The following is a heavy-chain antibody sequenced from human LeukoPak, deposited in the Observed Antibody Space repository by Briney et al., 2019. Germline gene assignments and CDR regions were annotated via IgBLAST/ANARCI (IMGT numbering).Heavy chain of an antibody. CDR2: IGGGGGST. Sequence: PGGSLRLSCTASGFTLTNAWMSWVRQAPGKGLEWVSAIGGGGGSTYYADPVKGRFTISRDNSKNTLYLQMNSLRAEDTAVYYCVGYNYRGRFDYWGQGTLVTVSS. J-gene: IGHJ4*02. CDR1: GFTLTNAW. D-gene: IGHD5-24*01. V-gene: IGHV3-23*01. CDR3: VGYNYRGRFDY.